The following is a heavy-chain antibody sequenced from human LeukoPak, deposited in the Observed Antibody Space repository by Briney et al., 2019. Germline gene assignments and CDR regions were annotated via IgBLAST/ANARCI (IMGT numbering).Heavy chain of an antibody. Sequence: GGSLRLSCAASGFTFSSYSMNWVRQAPGKGLEWVSSISSSSYIYYADSVKGRFTISRDNAKNSLYLQMNSLRAEDTAVYYCARGLPRINWFDPWGQGTLVTVSS. CDR2: ISSSSYI. V-gene: IGHV3-21*01. D-gene: IGHD1-14*01. CDR1: GFTFSSYS. CDR3: ARGLPRINWFDP. J-gene: IGHJ5*02.